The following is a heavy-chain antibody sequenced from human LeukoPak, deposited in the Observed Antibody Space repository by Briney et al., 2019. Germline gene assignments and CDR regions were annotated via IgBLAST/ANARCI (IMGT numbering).Heavy chain of an antibody. V-gene: IGHV4-30-2*01. J-gene: IGHJ4*02. Sequence: PSETPSLTCTVSGGSISSGGYYWSWIRQPPGKGLEWIGYIYHSGSTYYNPSLKSRVTISVDRSKNQFSLKLSSVTAADTAVYYCARGEGIAAACDYWGQGTLVTVSS. CDR1: GGSISSGGYY. CDR3: ARGEGIAAACDY. CDR2: IYHSGST. D-gene: IGHD6-13*01.